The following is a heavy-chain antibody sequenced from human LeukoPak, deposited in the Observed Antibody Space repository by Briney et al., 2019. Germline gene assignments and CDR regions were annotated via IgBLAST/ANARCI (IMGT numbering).Heavy chain of an antibody. CDR1: GYSFTNYW. Sequence: GESLKISCKGSGYSFTNYWVAWVRQMPGKGLEWMGITHPGNSDTRYSPSFQGQVTISADKSITTAYLQWSSLKASDTAIYYCARRLDYGGNSHGYWGQGTLVTVPS. CDR3: ARRLDYGGNSHGY. V-gene: IGHV5-51*01. CDR2: THPGNSDT. D-gene: IGHD4-23*01. J-gene: IGHJ4*02.